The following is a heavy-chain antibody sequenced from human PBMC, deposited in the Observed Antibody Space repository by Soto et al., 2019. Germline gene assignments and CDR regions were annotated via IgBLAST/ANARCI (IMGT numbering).Heavy chain of an antibody. CDR3: ARRWTTGTSNWFDP. D-gene: IGHD1-1*01. CDR2: IGTYNLNT. CDR1: GYDFTTYA. Sequence: ASVKVSCKASGYDFTTYALSWVRQAPGQGLEWLGWIGTYNLNTRYAQKLQGRVTMTADTSTSTAYMELRSLRSDDTAVYYCARRWTTGTSNWFDPWG. J-gene: IGHJ5*02. V-gene: IGHV1-18*01.